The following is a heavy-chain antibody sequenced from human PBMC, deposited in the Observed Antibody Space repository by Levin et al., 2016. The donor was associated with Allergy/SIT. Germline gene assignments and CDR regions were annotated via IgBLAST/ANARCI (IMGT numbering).Heavy chain of an antibody. CDR3: ASYCSSTSCYARAPFAY. Sequence: SVKVSCKASGGTFSSYTISWVRQAPGQGLEWMGRIIPILGIANYAQKFQGRVTITADKSTSTAYMELSSLRSEDTAVYYCASYCSSTSCYARAPFAYWGQGTLVTVSS. V-gene: IGHV1-69*02. J-gene: IGHJ4*02. CDR1: GGTFSSYT. CDR2: IIPILGIA. D-gene: IGHD2-2*01.